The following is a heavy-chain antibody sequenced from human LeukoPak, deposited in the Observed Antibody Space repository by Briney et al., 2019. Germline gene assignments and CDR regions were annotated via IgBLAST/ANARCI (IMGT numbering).Heavy chain of an antibody. CDR2: ISGSGGST. D-gene: IGHD2-15*01. J-gene: IGHJ4*02. CDR3: AKIDGEDAEYCSGGSCYGGLDFDY. CDR1: GFTFNNYA. V-gene: IGHV3-23*01. Sequence: GGSLRLSCAASGFTFNNYAMGWVRQAPGKGLEWVSAISGSGGSTYYADSVKGRFTISRDNSKNTLYLQMNSLRAEDTAVYYCAKIDGEDAEYCSGGSCYGGLDFDYWGQGTLVTVSS.